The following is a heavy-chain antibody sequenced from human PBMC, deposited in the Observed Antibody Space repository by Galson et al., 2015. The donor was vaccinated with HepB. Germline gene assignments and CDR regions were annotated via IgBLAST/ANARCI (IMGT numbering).Heavy chain of an antibody. D-gene: IGHD3-22*01. J-gene: IGHJ3*02. CDR3: ARVEYYYDSSGYSSDAFDI. V-gene: IGHV1-69*06. CDR2: IIPIFGTA. CDR1: GGTFSSYA. Sequence: SVKVSCKASGGTFSSYAISWVRQAPGQGLEWMGGIIPIFGTANYAQKFQGRVTITADKSTSTAYMELSSLRSEDTAVYYCARVEYYYDSSGYSSDAFDIWGQGTMVTVSS.